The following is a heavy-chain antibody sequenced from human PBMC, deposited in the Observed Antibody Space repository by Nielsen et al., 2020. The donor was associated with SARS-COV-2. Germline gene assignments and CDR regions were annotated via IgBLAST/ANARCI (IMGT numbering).Heavy chain of an antibody. CDR2: IEPSDSYT. D-gene: IGHD5-18*01. Sequence: KVSCKASGYTFTGYYMHWVRQMPGKGLEWMGRIEPSDSYTNYSPSFQGHVTISADKSISTAYLQWSSLKASDTAMHYCARLWRPSRFDVDTAMAVDYWGQGTLVTVSS. CDR3: ARLWRPSRFDVDTAMAVDY. CDR1: GYTFTGYY. V-gene: IGHV5-10-1*01. J-gene: IGHJ4*02.